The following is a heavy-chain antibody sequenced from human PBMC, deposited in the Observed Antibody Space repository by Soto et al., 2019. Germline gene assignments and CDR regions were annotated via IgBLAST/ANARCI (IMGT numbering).Heavy chain of an antibody. CDR1: GGSFSGYY. Sequence: PSETLSLTCAVYGGSFSGYYWSWIRQPPGKGLEWIGEINHSGSTNYNPSLKSRVTISVDTSKNQFSLKLSSVTAADTAVYYCASADSSDYYYSYWGQGTLVTVSS. CDR2: INHSGST. V-gene: IGHV4-34*01. CDR3: ASADSSDYYYSY. J-gene: IGHJ4*02. D-gene: IGHD3-22*01.